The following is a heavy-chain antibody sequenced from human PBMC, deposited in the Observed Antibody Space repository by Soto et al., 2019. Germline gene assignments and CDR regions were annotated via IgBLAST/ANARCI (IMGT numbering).Heavy chain of an antibody. D-gene: IGHD3-16*02. CDR3: VWINRYQTGCTVV. CDR1: GFTFSSYG. CDR2: IWYDGSNK. V-gene: IGHV3-33*01. Sequence: GGSLRLSCAASGFTFSSYGMHWVRQAPGKGLEWVAVIWYDGSNKYYADSVKGRFTISRDNSKNTLYLQMNSLRAEGTAVYYCVWINRYQTGCTVVWGTGLMVTVFS. J-gene: IGHJ6*04.